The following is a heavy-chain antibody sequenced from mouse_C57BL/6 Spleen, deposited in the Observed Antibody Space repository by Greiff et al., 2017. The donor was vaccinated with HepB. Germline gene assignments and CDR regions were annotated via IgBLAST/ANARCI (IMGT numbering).Heavy chain of an antibody. Sequence: EVMLVESGGGLVKPGGSLKLSCAASGFTFSDYGMHWVRQAPEKGLEWVAYISSGSSTIYYADTVKGRFTISRDNAKNTLFLQMTSLRSEDTAMYYCAREDYYGSSFYFDYWGQGTTLTVSS. J-gene: IGHJ2*01. CDR1: GFTFSDYG. V-gene: IGHV5-17*01. CDR2: ISSGSSTI. CDR3: AREDYYGSSFYFDY. D-gene: IGHD1-1*01.